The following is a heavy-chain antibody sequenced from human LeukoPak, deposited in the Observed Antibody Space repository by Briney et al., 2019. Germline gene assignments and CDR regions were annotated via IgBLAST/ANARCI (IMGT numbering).Heavy chain of an antibody. V-gene: IGHV3-48*01. CDR2: IGGSTGTI. Sequence: GGSLRLSCAASGFTFSSYSMNWVRQAPGKGLEWISYIGGSTGTIFYADSVKGRFTISRDNAKNSLYLQMNSLRAEDTAVYYCASETGTAFYWGQGTLVTVSS. J-gene: IGHJ4*02. CDR3: ASETGTAFY. CDR1: GFTFSSYS. D-gene: IGHD1-1*01.